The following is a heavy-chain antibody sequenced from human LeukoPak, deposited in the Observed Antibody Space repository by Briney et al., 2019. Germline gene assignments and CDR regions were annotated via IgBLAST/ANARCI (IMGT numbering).Heavy chain of an antibody. J-gene: IGHJ5*02. CDR1: GYTFANYG. Sequence: ASVKVSCKASGYTFANYGISWVRQAPGQGLEWMGGIIPIFGTANYAQKFQGRVTITADKSTSIAYMELSSLRSEDTAVYYCAVVVAALNNWFDPWGQGTLVTVSS. D-gene: IGHD2-15*01. V-gene: IGHV1-69*06. CDR3: AVVVAALNNWFDP. CDR2: IIPIFGTA.